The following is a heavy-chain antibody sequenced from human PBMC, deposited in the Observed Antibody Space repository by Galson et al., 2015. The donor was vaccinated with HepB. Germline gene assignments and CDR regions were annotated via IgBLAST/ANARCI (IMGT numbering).Heavy chain of an antibody. CDR3: ARAIYGVVDALDI. CDR2: ISSSGSTI. Sequence: SLRLSCAASGFTFSDYYMSWIRQAPGKGLEWVPYISSSGSTIYYADSVKGRFTISRDNAKNSLYLEMNSLRAEDTAVYYCARAIYGVVDALDIWGQGTMVTVSP. D-gene: IGHD3-3*01. CDR1: GFTFSDYY. V-gene: IGHV3-11*01. J-gene: IGHJ3*02.